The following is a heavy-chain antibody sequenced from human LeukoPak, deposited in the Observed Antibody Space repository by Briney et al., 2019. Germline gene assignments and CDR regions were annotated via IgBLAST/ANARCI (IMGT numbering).Heavy chain of an antibody. V-gene: IGHV3-49*03. CDR1: GFTFGDYA. CDR3: SRGVSSGWFHFDY. CDR2: IRSKANGGTI. J-gene: IGHJ4*02. D-gene: IGHD6-19*01. Sequence: PGGSLRLSCTASGFTFGDYAVSWFRQAPGKGLDWVGFIRSKANGGTIQYAASVKGRFTISGDDSKSIAYLQMNSLKTEDTAVYYCSRGVSSGWFHFDYWGQGTLVTVSS.